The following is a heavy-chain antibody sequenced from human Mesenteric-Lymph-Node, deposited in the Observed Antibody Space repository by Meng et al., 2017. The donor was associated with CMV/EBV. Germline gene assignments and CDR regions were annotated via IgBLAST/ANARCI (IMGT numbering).Heavy chain of an antibody. Sequence: SCAASGFTFSSYSMNWVRQAPGKGLEWVSSISSSSSYIYYADSVKGRFTISRDNAKNSLYLQMNSLRAEDTAVYYCATQDIGTVTTNYWGQGTLVTVSS. CDR1: GFTFSSYS. CDR3: ATQDIGTVTTNY. CDR2: ISSSSSYI. J-gene: IGHJ4*02. D-gene: IGHD4-17*01. V-gene: IGHV3-21*01.